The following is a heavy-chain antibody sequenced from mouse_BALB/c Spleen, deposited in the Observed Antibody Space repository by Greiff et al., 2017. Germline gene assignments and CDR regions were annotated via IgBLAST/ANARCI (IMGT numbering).Heavy chain of an antibody. CDR2: ISSGGST. J-gene: IGHJ1*01. Sequence: EVQLVESGGGLVKPGGSLKLSCAASGFTFSSYAMSWVRQTPEKRLEWVASISSGGSTYYPDSVKGRFTISRDNARNILYLQMSSLRSEDTAMYYCARGFYYDYDYWYFDVWGAGTTVTVSS. CDR3: ARGFYYDYDYWYFDV. CDR1: GFTFSSYA. D-gene: IGHD2-4*01. V-gene: IGHV5-6-5*01.